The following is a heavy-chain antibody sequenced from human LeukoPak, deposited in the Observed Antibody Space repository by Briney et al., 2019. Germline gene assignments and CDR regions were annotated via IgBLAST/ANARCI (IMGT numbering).Heavy chain of an antibody. CDR3: ARGRFLEWLANLYYYYYGMDV. V-gene: IGHV4-34*01. J-gene: IGHJ6*02. Sequence: PSETLSLTCAVYGGSFSGYYWSWIRQPPGKGLEWIGEINHSGSTNYNPSLKSRVTISVDTSKNQFSLKLSSVTAADTAVYYCARGRFLEWLANLYYYYYGMDVWGQGTTVTVSS. D-gene: IGHD3-3*01. CDR1: GGSFSGYY. CDR2: INHSGST.